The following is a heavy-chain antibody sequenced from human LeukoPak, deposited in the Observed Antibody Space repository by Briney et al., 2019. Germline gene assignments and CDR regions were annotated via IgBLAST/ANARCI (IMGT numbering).Heavy chain of an antibody. V-gene: IGHV1-69*05. J-gene: IGHJ6*03. CDR2: IIPIFGTA. D-gene: IGHD1-26*01. CDR3: ARGRVVGAPGYYYYYMDV. CDR1: GGTFSSYA. Sequence: SVKVSCKASGGTFSSYAISWVRQAPGQGLEWMGGIIPIFGTANYAQKFQGRVTITTDESTSTAYMELSSLRSEDTAVYYCARGRVVGAPGYYYYYMDVWGKGTTVTVSS.